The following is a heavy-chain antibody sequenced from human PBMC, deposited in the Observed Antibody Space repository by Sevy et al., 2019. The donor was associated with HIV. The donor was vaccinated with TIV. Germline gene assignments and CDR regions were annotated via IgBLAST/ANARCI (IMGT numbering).Heavy chain of an antibody. D-gene: IGHD2-8*01. Sequence: GGSLRLSCAVSGFNFNIYSMSWVRQAPGKGLEWVSTLSFGCGKINYADSVKGRFIISRDDSKNTLYLQMNSLRAEDTAVYCGGREGCTRPHDYWGQGTLVTVSS. CDR1: GFNFNIYS. CDR2: LSFGCGKI. J-gene: IGHJ4*02. V-gene: IGHV3-23*01. CDR3: GREGCTRPHDY.